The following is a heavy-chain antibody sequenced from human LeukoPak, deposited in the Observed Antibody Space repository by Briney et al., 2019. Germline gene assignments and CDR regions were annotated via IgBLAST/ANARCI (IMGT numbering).Heavy chain of an antibody. CDR3: ARSGAYYDILTGYYIDY. J-gene: IGHJ4*02. D-gene: IGHD3-9*01. CDR1: GFTFSSYG. Sequence: GRSLRLSCAASGFTFSSYGMHWVRQAPGKGLEWVAVIWYDGSNKYYADSVKGRFTISRDNSKNTLYLQMNSLRAEDTAVYYCARSGAYYDILTGYYIDYWGQGTLVTVSS. CDR2: IWYDGSNK. V-gene: IGHV3-33*01.